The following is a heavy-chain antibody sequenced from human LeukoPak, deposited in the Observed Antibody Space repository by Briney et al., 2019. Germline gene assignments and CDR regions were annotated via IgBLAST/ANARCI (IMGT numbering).Heavy chain of an antibody. D-gene: IGHD2-2*01. V-gene: IGHV4-59*01. J-gene: IGHJ5*01. CDR1: GGSISSYY. CDR2: IYYSGST. Sequence: PSETLSLTCTVSGGSISSYYWSWIRQPPGKGLEWIGYIYYSGSTNYNPSLKSRVTISVDTSKNQFSLKLSSVTAADTAVYYCARWGDIVVVPAAYNWFDSWGQGTLVTVSS. CDR3: ARWGDIVVVPAAYNWFDS.